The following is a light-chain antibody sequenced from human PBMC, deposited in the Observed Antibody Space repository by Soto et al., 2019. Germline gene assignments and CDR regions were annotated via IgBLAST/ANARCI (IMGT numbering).Light chain of an antibody. Sequence: DIQMTQSPSSLSASVGDRVTITCRASQSISNYLNWYQQKPGKAPKLLIYAASSLQSGVPSRFSGSGSGTDFTLTISTLQPEDFATYYCQQSYSSSPITFDQGTRLEIK. CDR2: AAS. CDR3: QQSYSSSPIT. V-gene: IGKV1-39*01. CDR1: QSISNY. J-gene: IGKJ5*01.